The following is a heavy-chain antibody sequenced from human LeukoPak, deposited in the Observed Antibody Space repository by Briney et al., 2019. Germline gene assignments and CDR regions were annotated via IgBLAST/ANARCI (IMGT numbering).Heavy chain of an antibody. CDR3: ARRRFVRGPDVVNPFDY. CDR2: IYYSGTA. J-gene: IGHJ4*02. D-gene: IGHD2-8*01. Sequence: SETLSLTCSGSGDSIRSRNYYWGWIRQPPGKGLEWIGNIYYSGTAYYNPSLKSRVTISVDTSKNQFSLKLSSVTAADTAVYYCARRRFVRGPDVVNPFDYWGQGTLVTVSS. CDR1: GDSIRSRNYY. V-gene: IGHV4-39*01.